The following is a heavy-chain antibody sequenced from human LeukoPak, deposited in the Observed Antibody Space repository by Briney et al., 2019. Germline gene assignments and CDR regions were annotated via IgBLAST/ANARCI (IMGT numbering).Heavy chain of an antibody. CDR2: ISSSSSYI. CDR3: ARDLVASSSPYYFDY. Sequence: GGSLRLSCAASGFTFSSYSMNWVRQAPGKGLEWVSSISSSSSYIYYADSVKGRLTISRDNAKNSLYLQMNSLRAEDTAVYYCARDLVASSSPYYFDYWGQGTLVTVSS. D-gene: IGHD6-13*01. J-gene: IGHJ4*02. CDR1: GFTFSSYS. V-gene: IGHV3-21*01.